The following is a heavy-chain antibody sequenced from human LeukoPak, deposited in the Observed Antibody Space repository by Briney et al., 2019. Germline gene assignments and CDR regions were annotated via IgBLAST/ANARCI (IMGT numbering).Heavy chain of an antibody. J-gene: IGHJ4*02. CDR1: GYTFTGYY. D-gene: IGHD2-15*01. Sequence: ASLKVSCKASGYTFTGYYMHWVRQAPGQGLEWMGWINPNSGGTNYAQKFQGRVTMTRDTSISTAYMELSRLRSDDTAVYYCARARYCSGGSCYLGPFDYWGQGTLVTVSS. CDR2: INPNSGGT. V-gene: IGHV1-2*02. CDR3: ARARYCSGGSCYLGPFDY.